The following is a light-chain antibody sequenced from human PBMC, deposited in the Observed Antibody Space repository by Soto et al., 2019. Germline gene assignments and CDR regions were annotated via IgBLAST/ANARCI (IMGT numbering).Light chain of an antibody. J-gene: IGKJ4*01. CDR3: QHYNNWPFT. CDR2: GAS. V-gene: IGKV3-15*01. CDR1: QSVSSN. Sequence: EIVMTQSPATLSVSPGERATLSCMASQSVSSNLAWYQQKPGQAPRLLIFGASTRATGIPARFSGSGSGTEFTLTISSLQSEDFAVYYCQHYNNWPFTFGGGTKVEIQ.